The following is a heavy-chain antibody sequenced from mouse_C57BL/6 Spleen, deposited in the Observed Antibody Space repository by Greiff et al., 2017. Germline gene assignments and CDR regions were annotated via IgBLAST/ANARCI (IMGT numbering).Heavy chain of an antibody. Sequence: EVQLVESGGGLVKPGGSLKLSCAASGFTFSSYAMSWVRQTPEKRLEWVATISDGGSYTYYPDNVKGRFTISRDNAKNNLYLQMSHLKSEDTAMYYCARGAGTGWFAYWGQGTLGTVSS. D-gene: IGHD4-1*01. CDR3: ARGAGTGWFAY. J-gene: IGHJ3*01. V-gene: IGHV5-4*01. CDR2: ISDGGSYT. CDR1: GFTFSSYA.